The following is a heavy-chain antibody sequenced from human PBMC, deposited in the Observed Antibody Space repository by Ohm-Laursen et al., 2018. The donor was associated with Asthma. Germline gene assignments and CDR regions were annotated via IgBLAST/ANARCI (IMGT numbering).Heavy chain of an antibody. CDR2: ISSSSSYI. J-gene: IGHJ4*02. D-gene: IGHD3-10*01. V-gene: IGHV3-21*01. CDR3: AYEFGGSGDY. Sequence: SLRLSCTASGFTFSSYSMNWVRQAPGKGLEWVSSISSSSSYIYYAASVKGRFTISRDDAKNTVYLQMNSLRVDDTAVYYCAYEFGGSGDYWGQGTLVTVSS. CDR1: GFTFSSYS.